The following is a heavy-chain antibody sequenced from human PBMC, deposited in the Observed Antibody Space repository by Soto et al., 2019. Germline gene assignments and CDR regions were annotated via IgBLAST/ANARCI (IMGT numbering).Heavy chain of an antibody. CDR1: GGSISSYY. D-gene: IGHD3-16*02. J-gene: IGHJ5*02. Sequence: SETLSLTCTVSGGSISSYYWSWIRQPQGKGLEWIGYIYYSGSTNYNPSLKSRVTISVDTSKKQFSLKLSSVTAADTAVYYCARTYYDYIWGSYRPNWFDPWGQGTLVTVSS. V-gene: IGHV4-59*08. CDR3: ARTYYDYIWGSYRPNWFDP. CDR2: IYYSGST.